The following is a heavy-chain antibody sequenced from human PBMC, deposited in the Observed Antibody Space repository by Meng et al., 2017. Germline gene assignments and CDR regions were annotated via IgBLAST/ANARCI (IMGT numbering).Heavy chain of an antibody. V-gene: IGHV1-69*05. J-gene: IGHJ5*02. D-gene: IGHD6-19*01. Sequence: QERPVQAGAELKTSGSSCKISCKPSGRTFRNDAISGVRQAPGQGLEWMGGIIPICGTANDAQKFQGRVTITTDESTSTAYMELSSLRSEDTAVYYCASTIAMAGTGWFDPWGQGTLVTVSS. CDR1: GRTFRNDA. CDR3: ASTIAMAGTGWFDP. CDR2: IIPICGTA.